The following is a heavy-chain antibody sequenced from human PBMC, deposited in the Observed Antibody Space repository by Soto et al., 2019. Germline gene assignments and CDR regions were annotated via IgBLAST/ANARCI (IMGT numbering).Heavy chain of an antibody. V-gene: IGHV4-59*01. CDR1: GGSISSYY. J-gene: IGHJ5*02. Sequence: QVQLQESGPGLVKPSETLSLTCTVSGGSISSYYWSWIRQPPGKGLEWIGYIYYSGSTNYNPSLKSRVTISVDTSKNQFSLKLSSVTAADTAVYYCARVGDSSSWYPRFDPWGQGTLVTVSS. D-gene: IGHD6-13*01. CDR2: IYYSGST. CDR3: ARVGDSSSWYPRFDP.